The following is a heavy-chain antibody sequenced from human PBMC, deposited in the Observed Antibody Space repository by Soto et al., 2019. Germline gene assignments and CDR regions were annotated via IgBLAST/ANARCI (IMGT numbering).Heavy chain of an antibody. CDR3: ARSCCGEQNWFDP. CDR2: IYGDGTTT. V-gene: IGHV3-74*01. J-gene: IGHJ5*02. D-gene: IGHD4-17*01. Sequence: EVQLVESGGDLVQPGGSLRLSCAASGGTFSGYWMHWVRRVPGKGLVWVSRIYGDGTTTTYADSVQGRFTISRDTGKNTVYLQMNSLRVDDTGVYFCARSCCGEQNWFDPRGQGTLVTVSS. CDR1: GGTFSGYW.